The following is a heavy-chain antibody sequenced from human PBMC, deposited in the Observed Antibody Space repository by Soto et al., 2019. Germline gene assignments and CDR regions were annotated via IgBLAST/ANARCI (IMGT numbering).Heavy chain of an antibody. J-gene: IGHJ6*02. CDR1: GGTFSSYA. CDR3: ARVGAEGCGDYETLPRNYYYDGMDV. CDR2: IIPIFGTA. Sequence: QVQLVQSGAEVKKPGSSVKVSCKASGGTFSSYAISWVRQAPGQGLEWMGGIIPIFGTANYAQKFQGRVTITADEATRTDYMELRSRRSEDTAVYYCARVGAEGCGDYETLPRNYYYDGMDVWGQGTTVTVSS. V-gene: IGHV1-69*01. D-gene: IGHD4-17*01.